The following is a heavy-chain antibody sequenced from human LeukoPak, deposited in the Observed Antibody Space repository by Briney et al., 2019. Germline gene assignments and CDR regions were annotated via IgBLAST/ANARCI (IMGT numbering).Heavy chain of an antibody. CDR2: ISSGGSTT. V-gene: IGHV3-11*01. J-gene: IGHJ4*02. CDR1: GFTFSDHY. D-gene: IGHD6-6*01. Sequence: PGGSLRLSCPASGFTFSDHYMSWIRQAPGKGLECVSYISSGGSTTYYTDSVKGRFTISRDNGKNALYLQMNSLRAEDTAVYYCAREIAADRGFDSWGQGTLVTVSS. CDR3: AREIAADRGFDS.